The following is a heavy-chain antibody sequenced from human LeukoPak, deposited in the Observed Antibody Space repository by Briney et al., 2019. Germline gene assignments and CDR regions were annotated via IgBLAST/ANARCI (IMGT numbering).Heavy chain of an antibody. V-gene: IGHV4-39*01. D-gene: IGHD6-19*01. CDR1: GGSISTSLYY. J-gene: IGHJ2*01. Sequence: TSSETLSLTCTVSGGSISTSLYYWGWIRQPPGKGLEWIGNIYFSGTTYDNPSLKSRVAISVDTSKNQFSLKVNSVTAADTAVYYCTRLGGLSLHSGWNYWYFDLWGRGTLVAVSS. CDR3: TRLGGLSLHSGWNYWYFDL. CDR2: IYFSGTT.